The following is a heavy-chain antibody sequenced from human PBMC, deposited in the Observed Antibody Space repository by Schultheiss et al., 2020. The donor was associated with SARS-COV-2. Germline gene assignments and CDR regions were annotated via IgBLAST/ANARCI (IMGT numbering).Heavy chain of an antibody. V-gene: IGHV4-59*12. CDR1: GGSISSYY. Sequence: SETLSLTCTVSGGSISSYYWSWIRQPPGKGLEWIGNIYDGGSTNYNPSLKSRVTISVDTSKNQFSLKLSSVTAADTAVYYCARGTIVVPRGGFDPWGQGTLVTVSS. CDR3: ARGTIVVPRGGFDP. CDR2: IYDGGST. D-gene: IGHD2-2*01. J-gene: IGHJ5*02.